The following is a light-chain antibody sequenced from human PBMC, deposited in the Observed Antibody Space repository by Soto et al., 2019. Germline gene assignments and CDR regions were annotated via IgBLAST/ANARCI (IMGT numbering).Light chain of an antibody. CDR1: QSASNN. Sequence: ILMTQSPATLSVSPGERATLSCRASQSASNNLAWYQQKPGQAPRLLIYDASTRATGIPARFSASGTGTEFTLTISGLQSEDFAVDYCQQYNYWPPWTFGQGTKVEIK. CDR3: QQYNYWPPWT. CDR2: DAS. V-gene: IGKV3-15*01. J-gene: IGKJ1*01.